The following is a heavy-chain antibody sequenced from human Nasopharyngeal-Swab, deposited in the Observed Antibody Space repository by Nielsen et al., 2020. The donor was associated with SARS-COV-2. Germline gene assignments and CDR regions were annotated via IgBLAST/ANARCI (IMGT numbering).Heavy chain of an antibody. D-gene: IGHD3-16*01. J-gene: IGHJ4*02. CDR3: ARGRYYDYVWGSYGLDY. CDR2: INSDGSST. Sequence: GESLKISCAASGFTFSSYWMHWVRQAPGKGLVWVSRINSDGSSTSYADSVKGRFTISRDNAKNTLYLQMNSLRAEDTAVYYCARGRYYDYVWGSYGLDYRGQGTLVTVSS. V-gene: IGHV3-74*01. CDR1: GFTFSSYW.